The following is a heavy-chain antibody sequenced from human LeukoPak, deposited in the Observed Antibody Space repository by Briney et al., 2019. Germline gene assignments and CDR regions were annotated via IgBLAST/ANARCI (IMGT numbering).Heavy chain of an antibody. J-gene: IGHJ3*02. Sequence: SETLSLTCTVSGGSISSTIHYWGWLRQPPGTGLEWIGTIYRSGSTYYNPSLKSRVTISVDTSKNQFSLKLSSVPATDTAVYYCARQGTDYDILTGYARAFDIWGQGTMVTVSS. V-gene: IGHV4-39*01. CDR1: GGSISSTIHY. CDR3: ARQGTDYDILTGYARAFDI. D-gene: IGHD3-9*01. CDR2: IYRSGST.